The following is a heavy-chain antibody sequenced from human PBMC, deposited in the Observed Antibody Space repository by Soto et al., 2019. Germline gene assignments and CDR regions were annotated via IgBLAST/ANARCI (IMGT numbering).Heavy chain of an antibody. CDR3: ARGSRYCSGGSCYHD. CDR2: IYSGGST. J-gene: IGHJ4*02. CDR1: GFTVSSNY. Sequence: EVQLVESGGGLVQPGGSLRLSCAASGFTVSSNYMSWVRQAPGKGLEWVSVIYSGGSTYYADSVKGRFTISRDNSKNTLYLQMNSLRAEDTAVYYCARGSRYCSGGSCYHDWGQGTLVTVSS. V-gene: IGHV3-66*01. D-gene: IGHD2-15*01.